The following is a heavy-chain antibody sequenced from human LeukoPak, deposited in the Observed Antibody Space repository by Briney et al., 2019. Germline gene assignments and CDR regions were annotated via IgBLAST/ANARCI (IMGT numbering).Heavy chain of an antibody. Sequence: GGSLRLSCAASGFSFTKYAMSWVRQAPGKGLEWVSGMSSSGDSTDYADSVKGRFTIPRDNSKNTLYLQMDSLRVEDTAVFYCAKVSFDGGVIPYFDSWGQGTVVTVSS. CDR2: MSSSGDST. J-gene: IGHJ4*02. D-gene: IGHD3-16*02. CDR1: GFSFTKYA. CDR3: AKVSFDGGVIPYFDS. V-gene: IGHV3-23*01.